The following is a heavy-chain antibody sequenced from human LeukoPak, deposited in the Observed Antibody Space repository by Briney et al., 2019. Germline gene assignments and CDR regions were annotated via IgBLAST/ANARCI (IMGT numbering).Heavy chain of an antibody. J-gene: IGHJ4*02. CDR2: IYYSGST. CDR1: GGSISSYY. D-gene: IGHD5-18*01. Sequence: SETPTLTCSASGGSISSYYGSWIRQPPGKGLEWIGYIYYSGSTNYNPSLKSRVTISVDTYKNQFSLKLSSVTAADTAVYYCATLPVDTAMGFDYWGQGTLVTVSS. V-gene: IGHV4-59*08. CDR3: ATLPVDTAMGFDY.